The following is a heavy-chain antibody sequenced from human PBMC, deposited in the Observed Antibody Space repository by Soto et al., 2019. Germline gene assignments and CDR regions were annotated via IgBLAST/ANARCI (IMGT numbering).Heavy chain of an antibody. Sequence: GESLKISCQGFGYTFTTYWIAWVRQMPGKGLEWMGIIYPGDSETRYSPSVQGQVTISADKSITTAYLQWTSLKVSDSAMYYCARLSGPEHGPNDGGQGTLVTVPS. CDR2: IYPGDSET. J-gene: IGHJ4*02. V-gene: IGHV5-51*01. CDR1: GYTFTTYW. CDR3: ARLSGPEHGPND. D-gene: IGHD3-16*01.